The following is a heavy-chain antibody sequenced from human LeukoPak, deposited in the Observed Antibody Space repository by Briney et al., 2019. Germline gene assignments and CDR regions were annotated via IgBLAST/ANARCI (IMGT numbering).Heavy chain of an antibody. D-gene: IGHD3-22*01. CDR3: ARDRPLPPTYYYDSSGFLLGEACAFDI. V-gene: IGHV3-7*01. J-gene: IGHJ3*02. CDR2: IKQDGSEK. Sequence: GGSLRLSCAASGFTFSSYWMSWVRQAPGKGLEWVASIKQDGSEKYYVDSVKGRFTISRDNAKNSLYLQMNSLRAEDTAVYYCARDRPLPPTYYYDSSGFLLGEACAFDIWGQGTMVTVSS. CDR1: GFTFSSYW.